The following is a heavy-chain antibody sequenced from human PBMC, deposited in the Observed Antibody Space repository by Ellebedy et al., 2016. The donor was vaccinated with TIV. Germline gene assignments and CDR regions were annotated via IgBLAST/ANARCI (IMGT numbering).Heavy chain of an antibody. CDR2: VSGHGRIQ. CDR3: ARDAAPGAPDYFDS. D-gene: IGHD3-10*01. J-gene: IGHJ4*02. V-gene: IGHV3-30-3*01. Sequence: GESLKISCVASGFTSSTYEIPCVRQAQGKGLEWVSVVSGHGRIQLYADSVKGRFTISRDTSKDTVYLQMNSLRVEDTALYYCARDAAPGAPDYFDSWGQGTQVTVSS. CDR1: GFTSSTYE.